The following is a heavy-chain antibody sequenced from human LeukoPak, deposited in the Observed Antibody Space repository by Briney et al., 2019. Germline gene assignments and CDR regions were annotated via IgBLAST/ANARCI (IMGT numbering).Heavy chain of an antibody. CDR2: IYPGDSDT. CDR3: ARTNMPAREGTYFDY. V-gene: IGHV5-51*01. CDR1: GYSFTSYW. J-gene: IGHJ4*02. D-gene: IGHD6-6*01. Sequence: KLGESLKISCKDSGYSFTSYWIGWVRQMPGKGLEWMGIIYPGDSDTRYSPSFQGQVTISADKSISTAYLQWSSLKASDTAIYYCARTNMPAREGTYFDYWGQGTLVTVSS.